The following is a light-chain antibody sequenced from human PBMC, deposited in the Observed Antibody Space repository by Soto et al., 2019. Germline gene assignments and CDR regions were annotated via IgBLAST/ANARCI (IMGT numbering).Light chain of an antibody. CDR2: QVS. CDR1: QSLAYVDGNTY. J-gene: IGKJ2*01. Sequence: DVVMTQSPLSLPVTLGQPASISCRSSQSLAYVDGNTYLNWFQQRPGQSPRRLLYQVSNRDSGVPDRFSGSGSGTDFTLKISRVEADDVGVYYCMQGTHWPPYTFGQGTKLEIK. V-gene: IGKV2-30*01. CDR3: MQGTHWPPYT.